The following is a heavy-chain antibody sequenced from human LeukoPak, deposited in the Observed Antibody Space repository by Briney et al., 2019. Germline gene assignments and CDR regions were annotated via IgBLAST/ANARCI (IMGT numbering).Heavy chain of an antibody. Sequence: ASVKVSCKSSGYTFTSYGIIWVRQAPGQGPECMGWINPYNGNTNYALKVQGRVTMTTDTSTSTAYLELRSLRSDDTAIYYCAREIYGRFDYWGQGTLVTVSS. CDR1: GYTFTSYG. V-gene: IGHV1-18*01. CDR3: AREIYGRFDY. CDR2: INPYNGNT. J-gene: IGHJ4*02. D-gene: IGHD4-17*01.